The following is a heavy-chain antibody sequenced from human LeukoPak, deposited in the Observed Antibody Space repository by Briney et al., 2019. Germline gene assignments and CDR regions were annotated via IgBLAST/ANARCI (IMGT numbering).Heavy chain of an antibody. D-gene: IGHD3-22*01. CDR3: ARGQNPRDYYDSSGTRDAFDI. V-gene: IGHV1-69*13. CDR2: IIPIFGTA. CDR1: GGTFSSYA. Sequence: ASVKVSCKASGGTFSSYAISWVRQAPGQGLEWMGGIIPIFGTANYAQKFQGRVTITADESTSTAYMELSSLRSEDTAVYYCARGQNPRDYYDSSGTRDAFDIWGQGTMVTVSS. J-gene: IGHJ3*02.